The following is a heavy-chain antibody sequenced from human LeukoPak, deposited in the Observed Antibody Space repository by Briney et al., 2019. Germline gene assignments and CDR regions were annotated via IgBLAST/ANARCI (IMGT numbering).Heavy chain of an antibody. CDR2: IYYSGST. Sequence: SETLSLTCTVSGGSISSYYWSWIRQPPGKGLEWIGYIYYSGSTNYNPSLKSRVTISVDTSKNQFSLKLSSVTAADTAVYYCARGRAGWSLPRYYYYYMDVWGKGTTVTISS. CDR1: GGSISSYY. J-gene: IGHJ6*03. CDR3: ARGRAGWSLPRYYYYYMDV. V-gene: IGHV4-59*01. D-gene: IGHD6-19*01.